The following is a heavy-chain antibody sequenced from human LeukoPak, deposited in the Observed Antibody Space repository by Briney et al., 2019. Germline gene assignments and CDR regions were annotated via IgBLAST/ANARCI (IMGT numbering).Heavy chain of an antibody. Sequence: PSETLSLTCAVSGYSISSGYYWGWIRQPPGKGLEWIGSIYHSGSTYYNPSLKSRVTISVDTSKNQFSLKLSSVTAADTAVYYCARGRRYDFWSGSYYFDYWGQGTLVTVSS. V-gene: IGHV4-38-2*01. J-gene: IGHJ4*02. D-gene: IGHD3-3*01. CDR1: GYSISSGYY. CDR3: ARGRRYDFWSGSYYFDY. CDR2: IYHSGST.